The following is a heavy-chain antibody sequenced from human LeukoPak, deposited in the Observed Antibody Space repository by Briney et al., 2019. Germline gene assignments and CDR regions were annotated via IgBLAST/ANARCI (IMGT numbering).Heavy chain of an antibody. D-gene: IGHD3-22*01. CDR3: ARGYYYDSSVAY. CDR1: GFTFSDYR. V-gene: IGHV3-74*01. J-gene: IGHJ4*02. Sequence: GGSLRLSCAASGFTFSDYRMHWVRQGPGKGLVWVSRINTDGSNTNYADFVKGRFSISRDNARNSVYLQMDSLRVEDTAVYYCARGYYYDSSVAYWGQGTLVTVSS. CDR2: INTDGSNT.